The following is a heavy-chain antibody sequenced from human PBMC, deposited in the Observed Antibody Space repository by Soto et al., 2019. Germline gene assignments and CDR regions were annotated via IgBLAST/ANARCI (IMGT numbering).Heavy chain of an antibody. D-gene: IGHD2-8*01. J-gene: IGHJ5*02. CDR1: GYTSTTFW. CDR2: IDPGDTYA. CDR3: ARIYCTTTSCDSGFDP. Sequence: GESLKISCTGFGYTSTTFWISWVRQMPGKGLEWMGRIDPGDTYATQSPPFQGHVTTSADKATSTAYLQWSSLKASDTAMYFCARIYCTTTSCDSGFDPWGQGTLVTVPS. V-gene: IGHV5-10-1*01.